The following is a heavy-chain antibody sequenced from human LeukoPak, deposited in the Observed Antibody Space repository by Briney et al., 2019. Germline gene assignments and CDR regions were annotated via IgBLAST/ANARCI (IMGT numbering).Heavy chain of an antibody. D-gene: IGHD6-13*01. CDR1: GFTFSSYA. V-gene: IGHV3-23*01. J-gene: IGHJ6*02. Sequence: GGSLRLSCAASGFTFSSYAMSWVRQAPGKGLEWVSAISGSGGSTYYADSVKGRFTISRDNSKNTLYLQMNSLRAEDTAVYYCARGGSWYPYGMDVWGQGTTVTVSS. CDR2: ISGSGGST. CDR3: ARGGSWYPYGMDV.